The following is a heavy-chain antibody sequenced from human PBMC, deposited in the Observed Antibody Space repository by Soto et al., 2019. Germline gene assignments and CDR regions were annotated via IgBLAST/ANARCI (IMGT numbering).Heavy chain of an antibody. Sequence: PGGSLRLSCAASGFTVSSNYMSWVRQAPGKGLEWVSVIYSGGSTYYADSVKGRFTISRDNAKNSPYLQMNSLRAEDTAFYYCARDVWSRASGPPDSWGQGTLVTVSS. CDR1: GFTVSSNY. J-gene: IGHJ4*02. V-gene: IGHV3-53*05. CDR3: ARDVWSRASGPPDS. CDR2: IYSGGST. D-gene: IGHD3-10*01.